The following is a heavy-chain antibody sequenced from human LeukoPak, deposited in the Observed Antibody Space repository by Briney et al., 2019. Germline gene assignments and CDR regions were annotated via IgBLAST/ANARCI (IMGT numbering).Heavy chain of an antibody. Sequence: PGGSLRLSCAASGFTFSSYSMNWVRQAPGKGLEWVSSVSSSSSYIYYADSVKGRFTISRDNAKNSLYLQMNSLRAEDTAVYYCAELGITMIRGVWGKGTTVTISS. CDR2: VSSSSSYI. CDR3: AELGITMIRGV. J-gene: IGHJ6*04. CDR1: GFTFSSYS. D-gene: IGHD3-10*01. V-gene: IGHV3-21*01.